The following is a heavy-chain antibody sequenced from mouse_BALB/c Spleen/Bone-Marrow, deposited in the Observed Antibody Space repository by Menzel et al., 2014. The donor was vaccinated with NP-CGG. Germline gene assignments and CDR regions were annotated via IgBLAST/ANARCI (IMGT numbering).Heavy chain of an antibody. CDR1: GYSFTSYW. CDR3: SYGSGAY. CDR2: IDPSDSET. J-gene: IGHJ3*01. D-gene: IGHD1-1*01. Sequence: QVQLQQPGPQLVRPGASVKISCKASGYSFTSYWMHWVKQRPGQGLEWIGMIDPSDSETRLNQKFKVKATLTVDKSSRAAYMQLSSATSEDSALYYCSYGSGAYWGQGTLVTVSA. V-gene: IGHV1S127*01.